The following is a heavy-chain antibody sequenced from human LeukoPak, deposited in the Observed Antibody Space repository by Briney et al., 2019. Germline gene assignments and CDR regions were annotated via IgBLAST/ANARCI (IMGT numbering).Heavy chain of an antibody. CDR1: GFTFSSYG. D-gene: IGHD5-18*01. Sequence: GGSLTLSCAASGFTFSSYGMHWGRQAPGKGLEWVAVIWYDGSNKYYADSVKGRFTISRDNSKNTLCLQMDSLRAEDTAVYCCARGKGYSYGYGDNWGQGTLVTVSS. CDR2: IWYDGSNK. V-gene: IGHV3-33*01. J-gene: IGHJ4*02. CDR3: ARGKGYSYGYGDN.